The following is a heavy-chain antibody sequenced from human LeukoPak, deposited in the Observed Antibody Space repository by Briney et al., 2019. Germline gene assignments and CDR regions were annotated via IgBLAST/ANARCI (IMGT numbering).Heavy chain of an antibody. Sequence: SETLSLTCGVDGGSFSGYYGTWIRQSPARGLEWIGEIIHSGSTNYNPTLTVRGTISVYTSKNQFSLELSSVTAADTAVYYCARGILVTVYAAFDYWGQGTLVTVSS. V-gene: IGHV4-34*01. J-gene: IGHJ4*02. CDR2: IIHSGST. D-gene: IGHD2-8*01. CDR3: ARGILVTVYAAFDY. CDR1: GGSFSGYY.